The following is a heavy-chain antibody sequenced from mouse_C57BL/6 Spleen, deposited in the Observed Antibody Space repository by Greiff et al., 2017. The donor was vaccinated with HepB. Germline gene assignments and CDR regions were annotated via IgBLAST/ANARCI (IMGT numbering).Heavy chain of an antibody. CDR2: IYPGGGYT. D-gene: IGHD1-1*01. CDR1: GYTFTNYW. CDR3: ERCDCGSSAAWFAY. J-gene: IGHJ3*01. Sequence: QVQLKESGAELVRPGTSVKMSCKASGYTFTNYWIGWAKQRPGHGLEWIGDIYPGGGYTNYNEKLKGQATLTADKSSSTAYMQFSSLTSEDSAIYYWERCDCGSSAAWFAYWGQGTLVTVSA. V-gene: IGHV1-63*01.